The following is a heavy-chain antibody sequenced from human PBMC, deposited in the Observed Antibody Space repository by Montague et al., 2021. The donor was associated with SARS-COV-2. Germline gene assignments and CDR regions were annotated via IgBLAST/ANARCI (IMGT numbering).Heavy chain of an antibody. Sequence: SETLSLTCTVSVGSISNYCWTWIRQPPGKGLEWIGYIYDSGSANYNPSLKSRSTISVDTSNNQFSLRLSSVTAADTAVYYCARAYCGGDCHVGPWGQGILVTVSS. CDR3: ARAYCGGDCHVGP. CDR1: VGSISNYC. CDR2: IYDSGSA. D-gene: IGHD2-21*02. J-gene: IGHJ5*02. V-gene: IGHV4-59*01.